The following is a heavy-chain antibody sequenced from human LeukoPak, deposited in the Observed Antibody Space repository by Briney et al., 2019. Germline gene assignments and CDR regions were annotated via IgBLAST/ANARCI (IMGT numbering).Heavy chain of an antibody. Sequence: PGGSLRLSCAVTGFTFGPYAMHWVRQAPGKGLEWLAVTDGNRKIYSDSVEGRFAISRDSSKNTLYLQMNALRDEDTAVYYCARDFLVGAPDFLDFWGQGTLVTVSS. CDR2: TDGNRK. D-gene: IGHD1-26*01. V-gene: IGHV3-30*09. CDR3: ARDFLVGAPDFLDF. CDR1: GFTFGPYA. J-gene: IGHJ4*02.